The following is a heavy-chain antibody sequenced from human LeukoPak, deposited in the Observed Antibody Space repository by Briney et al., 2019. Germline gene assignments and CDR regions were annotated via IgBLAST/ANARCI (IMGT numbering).Heavy chain of an antibody. V-gene: IGHV4-59*12. J-gene: IGHJ5*02. CDR3: ARVGGSGYYIWWFDP. CDR2: IYHSGST. Sequence: PSETLSLTCTVSGGSISSYYWIWIRQPAGKGLEWIGYIYHSGSTYYNPSLKSRVTISVDRSKNQFSLKLSSVTAADTAVYYCARVGGSGYYIWWFDPWGQGNLVTVSS. CDR1: GGSISSYY. D-gene: IGHD3-3*01.